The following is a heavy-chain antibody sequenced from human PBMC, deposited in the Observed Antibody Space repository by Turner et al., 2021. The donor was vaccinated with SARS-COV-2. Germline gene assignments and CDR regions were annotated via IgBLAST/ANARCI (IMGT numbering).Heavy chain of an antibody. CDR3: ARDRFYHDSSGYFINWFDP. D-gene: IGHD3-22*01. J-gene: IGHJ5*02. Sequence: EVQLVESGGGLVQPGGSLRLSCAASGFTFSRYWMSWVRQAPGKGLEWVANIKQDGSEKYYVDSVKGRFTNSRDNAKNSLYLQMNSLRAEDTAVYYCARDRFYHDSSGYFINWFDPWGQGTLVTVSS. CDR2: IKQDGSEK. V-gene: IGHV3-7*03. CDR1: GFTFSRYW.